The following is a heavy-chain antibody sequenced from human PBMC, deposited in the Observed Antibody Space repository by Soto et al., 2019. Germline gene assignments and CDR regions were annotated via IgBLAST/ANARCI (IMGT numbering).Heavy chain of an antibody. CDR1: GGTFSSYA. CDR2: IIPIFGTA. Sequence: QVQLVQSGAEVKKPGSSVKVSCKASGGTFSSYAISWVRQAPGQGLEWMGGIIPIFGTANYAQKFQGRVTITADESTSTAYMELSSLRSEDTAVYYCAREIAAAGTSRYYYYGMDVWGQGTTVTVSS. D-gene: IGHD6-13*01. J-gene: IGHJ6*02. V-gene: IGHV1-69*12. CDR3: AREIAAAGTSRYYYYGMDV.